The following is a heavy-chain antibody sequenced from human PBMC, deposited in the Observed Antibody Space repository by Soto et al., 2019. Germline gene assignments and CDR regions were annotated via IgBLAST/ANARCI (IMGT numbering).Heavy chain of an antibody. Sequence: HGESLKISCKGSGYSFTSYWIGWVRQMPGKGLEWMGIIYPGDSDTRYSPSFQGQVTISADKSISTAHLQWSSLKASDTAMYYCARRGITMVRGVIADYGMDVWGQGTTVTVSS. CDR1: GYSFTSYW. J-gene: IGHJ6*02. V-gene: IGHV5-51*01. CDR2: IYPGDSDT. D-gene: IGHD3-10*01. CDR3: ARRGITMVRGVIADYGMDV.